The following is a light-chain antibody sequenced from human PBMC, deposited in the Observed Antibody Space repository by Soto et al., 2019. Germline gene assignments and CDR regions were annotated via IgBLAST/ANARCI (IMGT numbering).Light chain of an antibody. CDR3: SSYTSSSTLGV. Sequence: QSVLTQPASVSGSPGQSITISCTGTSSDVGGYNYVSWYQQHPGKAPKLMIYEVSNRPSGVSNRFSGSKSGNTASLTISGLQAEDEADYYCSSYTSSSTLGVFGTGTKLTVL. CDR2: EVS. V-gene: IGLV2-14*01. CDR1: SSDVGGYNY. J-gene: IGLJ1*01.